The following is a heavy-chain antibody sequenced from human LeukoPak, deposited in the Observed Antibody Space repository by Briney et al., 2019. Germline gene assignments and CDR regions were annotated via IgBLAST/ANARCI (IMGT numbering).Heavy chain of an antibody. V-gene: IGHV3-23*01. CDR3: ARGRRLASYYYGMDV. CDR1: GFTFSSYA. D-gene: IGHD4-17*01. Sequence: GGSLRLSCAASGFTFSSYAMSWGRQAPGKGLEWVSSIYVSGGNTYYADSVKGRFTISRDNSKNTLYLQMNSLRAEDTAVYYCARGRRLASYYYGMDVWGQGTTVTVSS. J-gene: IGHJ6*02. CDR2: IYVSGGNT.